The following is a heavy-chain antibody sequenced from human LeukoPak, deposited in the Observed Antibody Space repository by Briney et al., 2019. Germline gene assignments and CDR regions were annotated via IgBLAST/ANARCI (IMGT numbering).Heavy chain of an antibody. Sequence: GGSLRPSCAASGFTFSSYAMSWVRQAPGKGLEWVSAISGSGGSTYYADSVKGRFTISRDNSKNTLYLQMNSLRAEDTAVYYCAKGSHCSSTSCYLHYYGMDVWGQGTTVTVSS. CDR1: GFTFSSYA. CDR3: AKGSHCSSTSCYLHYYGMDV. J-gene: IGHJ6*02. D-gene: IGHD2-2*01. CDR2: ISGSGGST. V-gene: IGHV3-23*01.